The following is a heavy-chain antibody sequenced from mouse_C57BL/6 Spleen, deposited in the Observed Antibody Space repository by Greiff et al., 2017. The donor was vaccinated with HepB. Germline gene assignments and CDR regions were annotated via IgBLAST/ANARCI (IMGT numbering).Heavy chain of an antibody. CDR1: GYTFTSYW. CDR3: ARYRSSYDFDY. V-gene: IGHV1-50*01. J-gene: IGHJ2*01. D-gene: IGHD1-1*01. CDR2: IDPSDSYT. Sequence: QVQLQQSGAELVKPGASVKLSCKASGYTFTSYWMQWVKQRPGQGLEWIGEIDPSDSYTNYNQKFKGKATLTVDTSSSTAYMQLSSLTSEDSAVYYCARYRSSYDFDYWGQGTTLTVSS.